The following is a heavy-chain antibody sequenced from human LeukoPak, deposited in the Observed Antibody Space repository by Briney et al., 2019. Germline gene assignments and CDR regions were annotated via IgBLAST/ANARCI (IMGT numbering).Heavy chain of an antibody. V-gene: IGHV3-48*03. D-gene: IGHD1-7*01. J-gene: IGHJ4*02. Sequence: GGSLRLSCAASGFTFSSYEMNWVRQAPGKGLEWVSYISSRGTTIYYADSVKGRFTISRDNSKNTLYLQMNSLRAEDTAVYYCAKQLNWNYPPFDYWGQGTLVTVSS. CDR2: ISSRGTTI. CDR1: GFTFSSYE. CDR3: AKQLNWNYPPFDY.